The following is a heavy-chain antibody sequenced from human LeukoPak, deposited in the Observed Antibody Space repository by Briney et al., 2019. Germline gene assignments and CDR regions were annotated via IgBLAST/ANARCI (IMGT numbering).Heavy chain of an antibody. CDR3: VTGTTYYYYMDV. V-gene: IGHV1-2*02. Sequence: ASVKVSCKASGYTFTGYYMHWVRQAPGQGLEWMGWINHNSGGTNYAQKFQGRVTMTRDTSISTAYMELSRLRSDDTAVYYCVTGTTYYYYMDVWGKGTTVTVSS. CDR2: INHNSGGT. CDR1: GYTFTGYY. J-gene: IGHJ6*03. D-gene: IGHD1-7*01.